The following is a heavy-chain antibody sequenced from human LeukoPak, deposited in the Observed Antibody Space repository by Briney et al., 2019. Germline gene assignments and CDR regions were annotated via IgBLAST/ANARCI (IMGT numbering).Heavy chain of an antibody. CDR2: ISPTGSTT. Sequence: GGSLRLSCAASGFTVSSNYMSWVRQAPGKGLVWVSRISPTGSTTSYADSVKGRFTVSRDNAKNTLYLQVNNLRAEDTAVYYCARGPNSNWSGLDFWGQGTQLTVSS. CDR3: ARGPNSNWSGLDF. J-gene: IGHJ4*02. D-gene: IGHD6-6*01. V-gene: IGHV3-74*01. CDR1: GFTVSSNY.